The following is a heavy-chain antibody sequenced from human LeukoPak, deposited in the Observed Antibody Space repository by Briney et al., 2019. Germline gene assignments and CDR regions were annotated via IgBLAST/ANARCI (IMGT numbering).Heavy chain of an antibody. CDR2: ISYDGSNK. J-gene: IGHJ1*01. Sequence: PGGSLRLSCAASGFTFSSYAMHWVRQAPGKGLEWVAVISYDGSNKYYADSVKGRFTISRDNSKNTLYLQMNSLRAEDTAVYYCASGAAMATMILNLEYFQHWGQGTLVTVSS. V-gene: IGHV3-30-3*01. CDR1: GFTFSSYA. D-gene: IGHD5-24*01. CDR3: ASGAAMATMILNLEYFQH.